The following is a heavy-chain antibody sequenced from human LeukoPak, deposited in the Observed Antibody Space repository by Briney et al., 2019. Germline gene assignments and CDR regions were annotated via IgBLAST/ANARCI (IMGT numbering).Heavy chain of an antibody. V-gene: IGHV3-30*04. CDR1: TIGFRGYA. Sequence: GGSLRLSCVASTIGFRGYAMHWVRRAPGKGLEWVGSISHDGTVRYANSARGRFIISRDDSKSTLFLQMNSLRLEDTAMYYCTRVGLGVILGDAFHPWGQGTMATVSS. CDR2: ISHDGTVR. J-gene: IGHJ1*01. D-gene: IGHD3-3*01. CDR3: TRVGLGVILGDAFHP.